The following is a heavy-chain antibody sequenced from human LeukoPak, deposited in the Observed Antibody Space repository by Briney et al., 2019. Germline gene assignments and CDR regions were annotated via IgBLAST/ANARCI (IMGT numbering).Heavy chain of an antibody. CDR1: GGSIRSGDYY. V-gene: IGHV4-30-4*01. CDR2: IFYSGSA. Sequence: SETLSLTCTVSGGSIRSGDYYWNWIRQPPGKDLEWIGYIFYSGSAYYNPSLKSRVTISVDTSKNQFSLKLTSVTAADTAVYYCARIDYADYVLGGMDVWGKGTTVTVSP. D-gene: IGHD4-17*01. J-gene: IGHJ6*04. CDR3: ARIDYADYVLGGMDV.